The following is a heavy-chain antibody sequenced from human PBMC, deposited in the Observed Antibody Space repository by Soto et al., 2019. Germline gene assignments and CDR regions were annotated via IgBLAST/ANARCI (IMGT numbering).Heavy chain of an antibody. CDR1: GFSFSEHW. CDR2: IEEDGGDK. V-gene: IGHV3-7*05. D-gene: IGHD3-16*01. Sequence: EVHLVESGGDLVQPGGSLRLSCAASGFSFSEHWMNWVRQVPGKGLEWVANIEEDGGDKYYVDSVKGRFTISRDNAGNSLSLLMNSLRAEDKAMYYCVREARERGGFDYWGRGTLVTVS. CDR3: VREARERGGFDY. J-gene: IGHJ4*02.